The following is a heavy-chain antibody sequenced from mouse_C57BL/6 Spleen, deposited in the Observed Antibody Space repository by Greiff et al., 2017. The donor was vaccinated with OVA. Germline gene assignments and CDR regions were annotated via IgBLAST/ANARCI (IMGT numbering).Heavy chain of an antibody. D-gene: IGHD1-1*01. V-gene: IGHV5-17*01. Sequence: EVQLVESGGGLVKPGGSLQLSCAASGFTFSDYGMHWVRQAPEQGLEWVAYISSGSSTIYYADTVKGRFTISRVNAKNTLFLQITSLMSEDSAMYYCARKYCGSSYVDYWGQGTTLTVSS. CDR2: ISSGSSTI. CDR3: ARKYCGSSYVDY. CDR1: GFTFSDYG. J-gene: IGHJ2*01.